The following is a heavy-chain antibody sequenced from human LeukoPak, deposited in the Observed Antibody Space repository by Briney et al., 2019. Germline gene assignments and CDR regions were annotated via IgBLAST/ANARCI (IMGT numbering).Heavy chain of an antibody. CDR2: IYHSGST. CDR1: GYSISSGYY. CDR3: ARKIITMIVVADDAFDI. J-gene: IGHJ3*02. D-gene: IGHD3-22*01. Sequence: SETLSLTCAVSGYSISSGYYWGWIRQPPGKGLEWIGSIYHSGSTYYNPSLKGRVTISVDTSKNQFSLKLSSVTAADTAVYYCARKIITMIVVADDAFDIWGQGTMVTVSS. V-gene: IGHV4-38-2*01.